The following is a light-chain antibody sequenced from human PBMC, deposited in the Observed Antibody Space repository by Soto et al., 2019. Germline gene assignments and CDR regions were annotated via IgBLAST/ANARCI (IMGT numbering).Light chain of an antibody. Sequence: QPALTQPRSVSGSPGRSVTISCTGTSGDIGDYNYVSWYKQRPGKVPQLIISEVNKRSSGVPDRFSGSKSGNTASLTISRLQVEDEAVYYCSSFGGFNYFVFGGGTKLTVL. V-gene: IGLV2-8*01. J-gene: IGLJ2*01. CDR3: SSFGGFNYFV. CDR2: EVN. CDR1: SGDIGDYNY.